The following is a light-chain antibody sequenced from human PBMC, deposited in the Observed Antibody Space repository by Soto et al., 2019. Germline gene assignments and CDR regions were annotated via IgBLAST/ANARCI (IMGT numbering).Light chain of an antibody. Sequence: IVLTQSPGTLSLSPGERATLSCRTSQTVSSSYLAWYQQKPGQAPRLLIYGASSRATGIPARFSGSGSGKDLTLIISRLEPEDFAVYYCQQYGTAPPYTFGQGTKLEI. CDR2: GAS. J-gene: IGKJ2*01. CDR3: QQYGTAPPYT. CDR1: QTVSSSY. V-gene: IGKV3-20*01.